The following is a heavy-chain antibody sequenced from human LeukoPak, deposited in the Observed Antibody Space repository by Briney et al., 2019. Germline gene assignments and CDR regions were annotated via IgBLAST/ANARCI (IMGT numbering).Heavy chain of an antibody. CDR3: ARDTIIVIPAAHLPSNWFDP. V-gene: IGHV1-18*01. Sequence: ASVKVSCKASGYTFTSYGISWVRQAPGQGLEWMGWISAYNGNTNYAQNLQGRVTMTTDTSTNTAYMELRSLRSDDTAVDYCARDTIIVIPAAHLPSNWFDPWGQGTLVTVSS. CDR2: ISAYNGNT. D-gene: IGHD2-2*01. CDR1: GYTFTSYG. J-gene: IGHJ5*02.